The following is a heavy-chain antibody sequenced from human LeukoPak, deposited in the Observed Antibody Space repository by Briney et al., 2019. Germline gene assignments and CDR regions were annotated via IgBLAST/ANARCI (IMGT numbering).Heavy chain of an antibody. Sequence: GGSLRLSCAASGFIFSDYSLNWVRQAPGKGLEWVSSISSSSSYIYYADSMKGRFTISRDNAKNSLYLQMDSLRAEDTAVYYCAREEWELVAFDIWGQGTIVTVSS. CDR3: AREEWELVAFDI. CDR2: ISSSSSYI. CDR1: GFIFSDYS. V-gene: IGHV3-21*01. D-gene: IGHD1-26*01. J-gene: IGHJ3*02.